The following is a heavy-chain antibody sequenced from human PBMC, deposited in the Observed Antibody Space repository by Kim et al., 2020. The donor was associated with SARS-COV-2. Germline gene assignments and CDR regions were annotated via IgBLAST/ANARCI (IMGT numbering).Heavy chain of an antibody. D-gene: IGHD3-16*02. CDR3: ARGFGGVIVSDMDV. J-gene: IGHJ6*02. V-gene: IGHV1-69*13. Sequence: SVKVSCKASGGTFSSYAISWVRQAPGQGLEWMGGIIPIFGTANYAQKFQGRVTITADESTSTAYMELSSLRSEDTAVYYCARGFGGVIVSDMDVWGQGTTVTVSS. CDR2: IIPIFGTA. CDR1: GGTFSSYA.